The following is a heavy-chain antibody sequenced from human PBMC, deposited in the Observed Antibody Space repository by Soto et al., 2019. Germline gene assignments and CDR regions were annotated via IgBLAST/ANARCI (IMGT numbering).Heavy chain of an antibody. J-gene: IGHJ4*02. Sequence: QVQLVESGGGVVQPGRSLRLSCRISGFSLTVYSVNWVRQAPGKGLEWVAVMQPDGVTKNYADSVQGRFVISGDNSKNTLYLEMDSLTPEDTAIYYCARGLQGFDYWGQGTLVTVSS. CDR3: ARGLQGFDY. CDR1: GFSLTVYS. CDR2: MQPDGVTK. V-gene: IGHV3-30*09.